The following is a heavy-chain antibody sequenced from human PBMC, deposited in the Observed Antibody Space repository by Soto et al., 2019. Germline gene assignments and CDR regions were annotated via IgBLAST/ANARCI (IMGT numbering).Heavy chain of an antibody. J-gene: IGHJ6*02. CDR3: ARYKSNYYYGMDV. CDR2: IYYSGST. Sequence: PSETLSLTCTVSGGSISSYYWSWIRQPPGKGLEWIEYIYYSGSTNSNPSLKSRVIISVDTSKNQFSLKLYSVTAADTAVYYCARYKSNYYYGMDVWGQGTTVTVSS. V-gene: IGHV4-59*01. D-gene: IGHD1-20*01. CDR1: GGSISSYY.